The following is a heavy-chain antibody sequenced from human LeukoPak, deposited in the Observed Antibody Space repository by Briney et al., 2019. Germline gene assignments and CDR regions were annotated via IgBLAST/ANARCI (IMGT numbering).Heavy chain of an antibody. Sequence: GASVKVSCKASGGSFSSYAISWVRQAPGQGLEWMGRIIPILGIANYAQKFQGRVTITADKSTSTAYMELSSLRSEDTAVYYCARAGYYDSSGYSIDYWGQGTLVTVSS. D-gene: IGHD3-22*01. CDR2: IIPILGIA. V-gene: IGHV1-69*04. J-gene: IGHJ4*02. CDR1: GGSFSSYA. CDR3: ARAGYYDSSGYSIDY.